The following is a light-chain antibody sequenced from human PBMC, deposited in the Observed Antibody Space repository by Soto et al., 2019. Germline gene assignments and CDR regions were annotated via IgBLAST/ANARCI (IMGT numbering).Light chain of an antibody. CDR3: CSYAGSSTFGV. J-gene: IGLJ2*01. CDR1: SSDVGGYNC. V-gene: IGLV2-11*01. CDR2: DVS. Sequence: QSALTQPRSVSGSPGQSVTISCTGTSSDVGGYNCVSWYQQHPGKAPKFIIYDVSQRPSGVPDRFSGSKSGNTASLTISGLQAEDEADYYCCSYAGSSTFGVFGGGTKLPVL.